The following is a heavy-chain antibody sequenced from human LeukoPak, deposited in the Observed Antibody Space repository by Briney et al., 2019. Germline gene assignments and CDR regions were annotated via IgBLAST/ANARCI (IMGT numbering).Heavy chain of an antibody. J-gene: IGHJ6*03. V-gene: IGHV4-39*01. CDR3: ASLVVPAAIGYYYYYYMDV. D-gene: IGHD2-2*01. CDR1: GGSISSSSYY. CDR2: IYYSGST. Sequence: PSETLSLTCTVSGGSISSSSYYWGWIRQPPGKGLEWIGSIYYSGSTYYNPSLKSRVTISVDTSKNQFSLKLSSVTAADTAVYYCASLVVPAAIGYYYYYYMDVWGKGTTVTASS.